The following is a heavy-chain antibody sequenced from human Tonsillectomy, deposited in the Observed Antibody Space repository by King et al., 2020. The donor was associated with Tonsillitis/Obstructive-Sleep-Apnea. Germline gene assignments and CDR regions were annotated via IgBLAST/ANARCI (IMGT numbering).Heavy chain of an antibody. Sequence: VQLQESGPGLVKPSETLSLTCTVSGDSITSSSYYWAWIRQPPGKGLEWIGSMYYSGSTYYKPSLKSRVTISVDTSKNHFSLRLSSVTAADTAVYYCATTGGRGAFGIWGQGTVVTVSS. CDR3: ATTGGRGAFGI. CDR1: GDSITSSSYY. J-gene: IGHJ3*02. D-gene: IGHD3-10*01. V-gene: IGHV4-39*02. CDR2: MYYSGST.